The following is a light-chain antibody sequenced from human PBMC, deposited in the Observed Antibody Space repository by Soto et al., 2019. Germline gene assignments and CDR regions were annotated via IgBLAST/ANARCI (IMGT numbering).Light chain of an antibody. CDR3: EQSNNWPRP. V-gene: IGKV3-15*01. J-gene: IGKJ1*01. Sequence: EIVMTQSPATLSVSPGERATLSCRASQSVSSNLAWYQQKPGQAPRLLIYDASTRATGIPARFSGSGSGTEFTLTISSLQSEDFAVYYCEQSNNWPRPFGQGTKVEIK. CDR1: QSVSSN. CDR2: DAS.